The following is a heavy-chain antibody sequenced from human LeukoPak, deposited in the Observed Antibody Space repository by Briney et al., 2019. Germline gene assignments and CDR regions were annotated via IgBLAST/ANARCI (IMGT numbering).Heavy chain of an antibody. CDR3: ARGYSSGIAARLVFWFDP. CDR1: GDSVSSNSAA. CDR2: TYYRSKWYN. J-gene: IGHJ5*02. D-gene: IGHD6-6*01. Sequence: SQTLSLTCAISGDSVSSNSAAWNWIRQSPSRGLEWLGRTYYRSKWYNDYAVSVKSRITINPDTSKNQFSLQLNSVTPEDTAVYYCARGYSSGIAARLVFWFDPWGQGTLVTVSS. V-gene: IGHV6-1*01.